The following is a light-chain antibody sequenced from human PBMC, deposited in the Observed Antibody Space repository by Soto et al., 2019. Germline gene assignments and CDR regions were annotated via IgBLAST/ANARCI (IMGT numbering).Light chain of an antibody. J-gene: IGKJ5*01. V-gene: IGKV1-9*01. Sequence: DIQLTQSPSFLSASVGDRVTITCRASQGISSYLAWYQQIPGKAPNLLIYAASTLQSGVPSRFSGSGSGTESPLTISTLQPKNFQTYYCPKLNSNPHPSGKGTRGEIK. CDR2: AAS. CDR3: PKLNSNPHP. CDR1: QGISSY.